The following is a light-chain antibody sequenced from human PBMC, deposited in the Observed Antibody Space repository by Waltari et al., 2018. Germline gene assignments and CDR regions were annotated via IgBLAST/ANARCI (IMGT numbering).Light chain of an antibody. CDR1: QSLLNSDGNTY. CDR2: WGS. V-gene: IGKV2-28*01. CDR3: MQGLQSPT. Sequence: DIVMTQSPLSLPVTPGEAASISCRSNQSLLNSDGNTYLEWYLQRPGQSPQLLIYWGSNRASGVPDRFSGSGSGTDFTLKISRVEADDVGIYYCMQGLQSPTFGGGTKVEIK. J-gene: IGKJ4*01.